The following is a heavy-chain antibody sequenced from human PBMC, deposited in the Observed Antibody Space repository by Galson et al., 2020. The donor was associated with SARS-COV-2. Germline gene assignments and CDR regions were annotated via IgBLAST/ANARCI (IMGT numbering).Heavy chain of an antibody. D-gene: IGHD4-17*01. CDR1: GGTLTSYA. V-gene: IGHV1-69*13. CDR2: IIPIFRTA. CDR3: ARVGNYGDYVNFDY. J-gene: IGHJ4*02. Sequence: SVTVSCKASGGTLTSYAITSVRQAPGQGLEWMGGIIPIFRTANSAQTLQGRVTTTADESTSTAYMELSSLRSEDTAVYYCARVGNYGDYVNFDYWGQGTLVTVSS.